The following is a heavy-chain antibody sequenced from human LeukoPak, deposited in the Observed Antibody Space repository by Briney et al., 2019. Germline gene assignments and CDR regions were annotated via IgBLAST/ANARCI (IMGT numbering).Heavy chain of an antibody. CDR2: ISAYNGNT. Sequence: GASVKVSCKASGYTFTSYYMRWVRQAPGQGLEWMGWISAYNGNTNYAQKHQGRVTMTTDTSTSTAYMELRSLRSDDTAVYYCARSPLTMIVVAYYYFDYWGQGTLVTVSS. CDR1: GYTFTSYY. V-gene: IGHV1-18*04. J-gene: IGHJ4*02. D-gene: IGHD3-22*01. CDR3: ARSPLTMIVVAYYYFDY.